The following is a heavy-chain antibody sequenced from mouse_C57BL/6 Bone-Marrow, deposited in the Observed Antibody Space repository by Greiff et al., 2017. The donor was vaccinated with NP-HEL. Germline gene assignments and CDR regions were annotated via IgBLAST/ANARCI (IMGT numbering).Heavy chain of an antibody. CDR2: FYPGSGSI. CDR1: GYTFTEYT. CDR3: ARHEEGWDRNYGVYFDY. J-gene: IGHJ2*01. Sequence: QVQLQQSGAELVKPGASVKLSCKASGYTFTEYTIHWVKQRSGQGLEWIGWFYPGSGSIKYNEKFKDKATLTADKSSSTVYMELSRLTSEDSAVYFCARHEEGWDRNYGVYFDYWGQGTTLTVSS. D-gene: IGHD2-1*01. V-gene: IGHV1-62-2*01.